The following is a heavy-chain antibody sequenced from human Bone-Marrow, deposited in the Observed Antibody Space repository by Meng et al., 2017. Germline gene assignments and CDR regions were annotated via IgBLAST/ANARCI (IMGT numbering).Heavy chain of an antibody. CDR1: GYTFPSYG. V-gene: IGHV1-18*01. J-gene: IGHJ6*02. CDR2: ISAYNGNT. CDR3: ARGGTNLLRYFDWLGTYYYYGMDV. Sequence: ASVKVSCKASGYTFPSYGISWVRQAPGQGLEWMGWISAYNGNTNYAQKLQGRVTMTTDTSTSTAYMELRSLRSDDTAVYYCARGGTNLLRYFDWLGTYYYYGMDVWGQGTTVTVSS. D-gene: IGHD3-9*01.